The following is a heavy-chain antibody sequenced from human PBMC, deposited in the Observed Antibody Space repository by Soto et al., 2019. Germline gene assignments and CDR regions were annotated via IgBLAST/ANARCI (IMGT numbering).Heavy chain of an antibody. J-gene: IGHJ2*01. CDR3: TRPSSTEIAELCDWYFDL. V-gene: IGHV3-73*01. CDR2: IRSKANSYAT. CDR1: GFTFSGSA. Sequence: EVQLVESGGGLVQPGGSLKLSCAASGFTFSGSAMHWVRQASGKGLEWVGRIRSKANSYATAYAASVKGRFTIARDDSKNTAYLQMNSLKTEDTAVYYCTRPSSTEIAELCDWYFDLWGRGTLVTVSS. D-gene: IGHD3-10*02.